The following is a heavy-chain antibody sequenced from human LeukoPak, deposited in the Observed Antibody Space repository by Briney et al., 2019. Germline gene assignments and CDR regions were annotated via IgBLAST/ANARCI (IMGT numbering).Heavy chain of an antibody. D-gene: IGHD5-12*01. J-gene: IGHJ4*02. Sequence: GASVKVSCKASGYTFTNYYIHWVRQAPGQGLEWMGIINPSGGTTSYAQKFQGRVTITRDTSTSTVYMELSSLRSEDTAVYYCARVGGGYDSNGGYWGQGTLLTVSS. V-gene: IGHV1-46*01. CDR2: INPSGGTT. CDR1: GYTFTNYY. CDR3: ARVGGGYDSNGGY.